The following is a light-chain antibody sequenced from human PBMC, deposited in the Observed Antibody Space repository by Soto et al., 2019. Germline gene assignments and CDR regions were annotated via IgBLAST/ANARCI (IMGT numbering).Light chain of an antibody. CDR1: QTISSW. CDR2: KAS. V-gene: IGKV1-5*03. J-gene: IGKJ1*01. CDR3: QQYNSYSEA. Sequence: DIQVTQAPSTLSGSVDDRVTITCRASQTISSWLAWYQQKPGKAPKLLIYKASTLKSGVPSRFSGSGSGTEFTLTISSLQPDDFATYYCQQYNSYSEAFGQGTKVDVK.